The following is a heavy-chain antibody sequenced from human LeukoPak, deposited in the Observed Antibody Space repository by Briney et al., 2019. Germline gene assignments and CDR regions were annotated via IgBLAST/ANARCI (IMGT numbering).Heavy chain of an antibody. CDR3: ASHYGMDV. CDR2: ISSDGRST. V-gene: IGHV3-74*01. Sequence: EGSLRLSCVDSGTTFSSDWMHWLRQAPGKGPVWISRISSDGRSTTYADSVKGRFTISRDNAKNTLFLQMNSLRVEDTAVYYCASHYGMDVWGQGTTVTVSS. CDR1: GTTFSSDW. J-gene: IGHJ6*02.